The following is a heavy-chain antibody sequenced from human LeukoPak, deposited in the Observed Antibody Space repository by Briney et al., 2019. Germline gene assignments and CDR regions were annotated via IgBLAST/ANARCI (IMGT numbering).Heavy chain of an antibody. V-gene: IGHV4-59*08. CDR1: GGSNSSYY. Sequence: PSETLSLTCTVSGGSNSSYYWSWIRQPPGKGLEWIGYIYYSGSTNYNPSLKSRVTISVDTSKNQFSLKLSSVTAADTAVYYCARRNYAHFDYWGQGTLVTVSS. CDR2: IYYSGST. D-gene: IGHD3-16*01. CDR3: ARRNYAHFDY. J-gene: IGHJ4*02.